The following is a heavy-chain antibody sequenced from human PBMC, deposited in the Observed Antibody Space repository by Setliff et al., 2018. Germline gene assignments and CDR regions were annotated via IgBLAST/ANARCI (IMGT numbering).Heavy chain of an antibody. CDR3: ARSPPNRGSGSGWYGDF. CDR2: INPSGGGT. V-gene: IGHV1-46*01. CDR1: GGTFSSYD. J-gene: IGHJ4*02. D-gene: IGHD6-19*01. Sequence: GASVKVSCKASGGTFSSYDISWVRQAPGQGLEWMGLINPSGGGTIYARKFQGRVTMARETSTSTVYMELSGLRSEDTAVYYCARSPPNRGSGSGWYGDFWGQGTLVTVSS.